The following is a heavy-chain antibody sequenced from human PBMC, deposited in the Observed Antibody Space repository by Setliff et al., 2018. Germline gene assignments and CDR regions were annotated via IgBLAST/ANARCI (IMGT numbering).Heavy chain of an antibody. CDR2: IKPDGSET. D-gene: IGHD1-26*01. V-gene: IGHV3-7*03. Sequence: SLKISCVASGFTSDNYWMGWVRQPPGKGLEWVASIKPDGSETYYVDSVKGRFTVSRDNPKNSLYLQMSSLRAEDTAIYYCARDRGGASTRDHWGQGTLVTVSS. CDR3: ARDRGGASTRDH. CDR1: GFTSDNYW. J-gene: IGHJ4*02.